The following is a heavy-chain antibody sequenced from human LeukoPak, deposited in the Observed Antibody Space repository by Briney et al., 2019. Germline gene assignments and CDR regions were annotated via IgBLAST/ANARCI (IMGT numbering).Heavy chain of an antibody. Sequence: GGSLRLSCAASGLTFSTSPMNWVRQAPGRGLEWVSTSGTTGDTYYADSVKGRFTISRDNSKNTLYLQMTSLRAEDTALYYCATKTPGNYPYDYWGQGTLVIVSP. CDR1: GLTFSTSP. CDR3: ATKTPGNYPYDY. J-gene: IGHJ4*02. CDR2: TSGTTGDT. D-gene: IGHD3-22*01. V-gene: IGHV3-23*01.